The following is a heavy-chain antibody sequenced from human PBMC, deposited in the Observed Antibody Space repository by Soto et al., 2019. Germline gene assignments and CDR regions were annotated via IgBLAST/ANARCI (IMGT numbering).Heavy chain of an antibody. V-gene: IGHV4-59*01. CDR1: GGSISSYY. Sequence: QVQLQESGPGLVKPSETLSLTCTVSGGSISSYYWSWIRQPPGKGLEWIGYIYYSGSTNYNPSLKSPVTISLDTSKNQFSLKLSSVTAADTAVYYCARELFGRSVWFDPWGQGTLVTVSS. CDR2: IYYSGST. D-gene: IGHD3-10*01. CDR3: ARELFGRSVWFDP. J-gene: IGHJ5*02.